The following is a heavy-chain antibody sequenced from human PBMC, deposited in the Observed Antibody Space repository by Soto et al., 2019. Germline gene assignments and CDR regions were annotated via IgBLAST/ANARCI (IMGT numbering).Heavy chain of an antibody. Sequence: ASVKVSCKTSGDIFHDSYIHWVRQAPGQGLEWMGWINPNGGVTKYAQKFQGRVTVTRDTSIRTVYMELSSLRSDDTAVYYCARESGGATATLDYYYFYMDVWGKGTTVTVSS. V-gene: IGHV1-2*02. CDR3: ARESGGATATLDYYYFYMDV. CDR1: GDIFHDSY. CDR2: INPNGGVT. J-gene: IGHJ6*03. D-gene: IGHD5-12*01.